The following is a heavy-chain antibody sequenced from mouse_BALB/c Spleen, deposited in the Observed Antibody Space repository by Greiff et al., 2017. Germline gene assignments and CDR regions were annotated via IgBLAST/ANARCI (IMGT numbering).Heavy chain of an antibody. CDR1: GFTFSSYT. Sequence: EVKLVESGGGLVQPGGSLKLSCAASGFTFSSYTMSWVRQTPEKRLEWVAYISNGGGSTYYPDTVKGRFTISRDNAKNTLYLQMSSLKSEDTAMYYCARHYGSSYWYFDVWGAGTTVTVYS. J-gene: IGHJ1*01. CDR3: ARHYGSSYWYFDV. D-gene: IGHD1-1*01. CDR2: ISNGGGST. V-gene: IGHV5-12-2*01.